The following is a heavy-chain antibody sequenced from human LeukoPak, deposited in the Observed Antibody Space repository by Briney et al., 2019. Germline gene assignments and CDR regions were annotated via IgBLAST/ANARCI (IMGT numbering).Heavy chain of an antibody. Sequence: SVKVSCKASGGTFSSYAISWVRQAPGQGLEWMGGIIPIFGTANYAQKFQGRVTITADKSTSTAYMELSSLRSEDTAVYYCARDARRGHSGYDLDYWGQGTLVTVSS. V-gene: IGHV1-69*06. D-gene: IGHD5-12*01. CDR2: IIPIFGTA. CDR1: GGTFSSYA. CDR3: ARDARRGHSGYDLDY. J-gene: IGHJ4*02.